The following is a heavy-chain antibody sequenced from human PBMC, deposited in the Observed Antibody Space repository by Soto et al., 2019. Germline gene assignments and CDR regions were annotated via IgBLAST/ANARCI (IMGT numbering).Heavy chain of an antibody. CDR2: ISPYNDNT. V-gene: IGHV1-18*04. CDR3: ATLRTSGYHTHYFFGMDV. Sequence: QVHLEQSGPEVQKPGASVKVACRASGNTFMNHGISWVRQAPGQGLEWMGWISPYNDNTNYAQKFQGRVSMTTDLSRSTAYMELRSLRSDDTAVYYCATLRTSGYHTHYFFGMDVWGQGTTVAVSS. CDR1: GNTFMNHG. J-gene: IGHJ6*02. D-gene: IGHD3-22*01.